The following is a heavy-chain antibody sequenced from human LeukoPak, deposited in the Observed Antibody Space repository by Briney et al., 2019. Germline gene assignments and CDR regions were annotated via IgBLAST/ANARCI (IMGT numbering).Heavy chain of an antibody. Sequence: GASVKVSCKASGGTFSSYAISWVRQAPGQGVEWMGRIIPILGIANYAQKFQGRVTITADKSTSTAYMELSSLRSEDTAVYYCASSTYYYDSSGLDWFDPWGQGTLVTVSS. V-gene: IGHV1-69*04. D-gene: IGHD3-22*01. CDR3: ASSTYYYDSSGLDWFDP. J-gene: IGHJ5*02. CDR1: GGTFSSYA. CDR2: IIPILGIA.